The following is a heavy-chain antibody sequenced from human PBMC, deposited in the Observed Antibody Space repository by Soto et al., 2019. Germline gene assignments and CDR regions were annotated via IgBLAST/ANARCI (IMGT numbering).Heavy chain of an antibody. CDR1: GYTFTGYY. CDR3: ARDSRPVLRFLEWSPYGMDV. CDR2: INPNSGGT. J-gene: IGHJ6*02. Sequence: ASVKVSCKASGYTFTGYYMHWVRQAPGQGLEWMGWINPNSGGTNYAQKFQGWVTMTRDTSISTAYMELSRLRSDDTAVYYCARDSRPVLRFLEWSPYGMDVWGQGTTVTV. D-gene: IGHD3-3*01. V-gene: IGHV1-2*04.